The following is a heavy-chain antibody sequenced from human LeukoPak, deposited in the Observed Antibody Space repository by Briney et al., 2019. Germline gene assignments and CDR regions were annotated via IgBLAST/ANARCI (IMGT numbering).Heavy chain of an antibody. D-gene: IGHD2-2*01. CDR1: GGSISSYY. Sequence: SETLSLTCTVSGGSISSYYWSWIRQPPGKGLEWIGYIYYSGSTNYNPSLKSRVTISVDTSKNQFSLKLSSVTAADTAVYYCARDPHSYCSSTSCYPSPDAFDIWGQGTMVTVSS. V-gene: IGHV4-59*01. J-gene: IGHJ3*02. CDR2: IYYSGST. CDR3: ARDPHSYCSSTSCYPSPDAFDI.